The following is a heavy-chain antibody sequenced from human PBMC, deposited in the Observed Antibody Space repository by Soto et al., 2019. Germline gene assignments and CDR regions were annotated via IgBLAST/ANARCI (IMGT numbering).Heavy chain of an antibody. V-gene: IGHV4-59*11. CDR1: GASIMGHY. D-gene: IGHD2-2*01. CDR3: EDETGCWYFDS. CDR2: VYNYGST. Sequence: ASETLSLTCPVSGASIMGHYWSWIRQPPGKGLELICYVYNYGSTTYSPSLKSRVTISADTYRNQISLNLTSVTAADTAIYYCEDETGCWYFDSWGQGTLVTVSS. J-gene: IGHJ4*02.